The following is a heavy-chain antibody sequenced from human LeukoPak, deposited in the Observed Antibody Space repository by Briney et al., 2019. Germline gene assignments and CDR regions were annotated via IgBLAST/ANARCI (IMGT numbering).Heavy chain of an antibody. Sequence: GGSLRLSCAASGFTFSSYSMSWVRQAPGKGLEWVSYISSSSSTIYYADSVKGRFTISRDNAKNSLYLQMNSLRAEDTAVYYCARDLTIFGVVTPLGDWGQGTLVTVSS. CDR1: GFTFSSYS. V-gene: IGHV3-48*01. J-gene: IGHJ4*02. D-gene: IGHD3-3*01. CDR3: ARDLTIFGVVTPLGD. CDR2: ISSSSSTI.